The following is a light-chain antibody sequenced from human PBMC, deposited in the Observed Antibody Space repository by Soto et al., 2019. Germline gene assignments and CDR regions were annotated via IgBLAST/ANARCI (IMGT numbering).Light chain of an antibody. Sequence: EIVMTQSPATLSVSPGERATLXWRPSQSVSSNLAWYQQKPGQAPRLVIYGASTRATGIPARFSGSGSGTEFTLTISSLQSEDFAVYYCQQYNNRPPRTFGQGTKVDIK. CDR2: GAS. CDR3: QQYNNRPPRT. V-gene: IGKV3-15*01. CDR1: QSVSSN. J-gene: IGKJ1*01.